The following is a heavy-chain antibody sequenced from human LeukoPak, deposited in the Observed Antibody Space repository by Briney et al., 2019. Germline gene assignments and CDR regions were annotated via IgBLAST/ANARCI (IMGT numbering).Heavy chain of an antibody. V-gene: IGHV3-11*01. CDR2: ISSSGGNI. Sequence: GGSLRLSCVVSGFDLSDYYMSWIRQAPGKGLEWISYISSSGGNIHFADSVKGRFTMSRDNARGSLYLQMNSLTADDTAIYYCARRRDYFDYWGQGTLVTVSS. CDR3: ARRRDYFDY. CDR1: GFDLSDYY. J-gene: IGHJ4*02.